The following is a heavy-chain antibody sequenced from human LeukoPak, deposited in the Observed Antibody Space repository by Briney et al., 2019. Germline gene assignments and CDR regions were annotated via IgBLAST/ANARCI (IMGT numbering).Heavy chain of an antibody. Sequence: GGSLRLSCAASGFTFDDYGMSWVRQAPGKGLEWVANIKQDGSEIYYVDSVKGRFTISRDNAKNSLYLQMNSLRAEDTAVYYCAGVDGVSGSYRLRYWGQGILVTVSS. CDR1: GFTFDDYG. CDR3: AGVDGVSGSYRLRY. CDR2: IKQDGSEI. D-gene: IGHD3-16*02. J-gene: IGHJ4*02. V-gene: IGHV3-7*03.